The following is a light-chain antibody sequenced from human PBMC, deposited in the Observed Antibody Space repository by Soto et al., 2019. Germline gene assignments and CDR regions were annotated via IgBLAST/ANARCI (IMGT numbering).Light chain of an antibody. CDR1: QSVSSN. CDR2: GAS. J-gene: IGKJ1*01. V-gene: IGKV3-15*01. CDR3: QQYNNWPRT. Sequence: EIVMTQSPATLSVPPGERATLSCRPSQSVSSNLAWYQQKPGQASRLLIYGASTRATGIPARFSGSGSGTEFTLTISSLQSEDFAVYYCQQYNNWPRTFGQGTKVDIK.